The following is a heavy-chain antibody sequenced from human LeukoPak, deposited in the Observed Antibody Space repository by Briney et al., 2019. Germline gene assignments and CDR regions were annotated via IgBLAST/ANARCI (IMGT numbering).Heavy chain of an antibody. CDR3: ASSPYSGSYYPYYYYGMDV. Sequence: ASVKVSCKASGYTFTGYYMHWVRQAPGQGLEWMGWINPNSGGTNYAQKFQSRVTMTRDTSISTAYMELSRLRSDDTAVYYCASSPYSGSYYPYYYYGMDVWGRGTTVTVSS. D-gene: IGHD1-26*01. CDR2: INPNSGGT. V-gene: IGHV1-2*02. CDR1: GYTFTGYY. J-gene: IGHJ6*02.